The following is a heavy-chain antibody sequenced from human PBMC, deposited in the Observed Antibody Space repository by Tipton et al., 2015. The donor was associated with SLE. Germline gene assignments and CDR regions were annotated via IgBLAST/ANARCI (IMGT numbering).Heavy chain of an antibody. CDR3: ARQVDTEAVGSWNFAF. J-gene: IGHJ2*01. V-gene: IGHV4-61*02. CDR1: GGSISSGSYY. Sequence: TLSLTCTVSGGSISSGSYYWSWIRQPAGKGLEWIGRIYTSGSTNYNPSLKSRVTISVDTSKNQFSLKLSSVTAADTAVYYCARQVDTEAVGSWNFAFWGRGTLVTVSS. D-gene: IGHD5-18*01. CDR2: IYTSGST.